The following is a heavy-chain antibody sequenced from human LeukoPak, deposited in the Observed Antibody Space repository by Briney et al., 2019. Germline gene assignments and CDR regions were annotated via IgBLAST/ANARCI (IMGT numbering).Heavy chain of an antibody. Sequence: GGSLRLSCAASGFTFSSYSMNWVRQAPGKGLEWVSSISSSSSYIYYADSVKGRFTSSRDNAKNSLYLQMNSLRAEDTAVYYCARVKNDILTGLDYWGQGTLVTVSS. CDR1: GFTFSSYS. J-gene: IGHJ4*02. D-gene: IGHD3-9*01. V-gene: IGHV3-21*01. CDR2: ISSSSSYI. CDR3: ARVKNDILTGLDY.